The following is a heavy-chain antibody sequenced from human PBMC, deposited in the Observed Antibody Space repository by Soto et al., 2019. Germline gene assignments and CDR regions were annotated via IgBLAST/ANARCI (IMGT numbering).Heavy chain of an antibody. Sequence: GGSLRLSCAASGFTFSDYYMNWIRQAPGKGLEWVSYISSSGSTVNYADSVKGRFTISRDNAKNSLYLQMNSLRAEDTAVYYCARPYCSSTSCYNYFDYWGQGTLVTVSS. D-gene: IGHD2-2*02. J-gene: IGHJ4*02. V-gene: IGHV3-11*01. CDR3: ARPYCSSTSCYNYFDY. CDR2: ISSSGSTV. CDR1: GFTFSDYY.